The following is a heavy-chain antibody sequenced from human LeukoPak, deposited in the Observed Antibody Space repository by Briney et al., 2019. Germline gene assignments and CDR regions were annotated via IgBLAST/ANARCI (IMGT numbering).Heavy chain of an antibody. CDR3: ALWRGYGGYFDY. Sequence: SETLSLTCTVSGASIRTSYWSWIRQPPGKGLEWLGSIHNRGTSNYKSSLKGRLTMSGDTSKNQFSLKLNSVTAADTAVYYCALWRGYGGYFDYWGQGSLVTVSS. CDR1: GASIRTSY. J-gene: IGHJ4*02. D-gene: IGHD4-23*01. CDR2: IHNRGTS. V-gene: IGHV4-59*01.